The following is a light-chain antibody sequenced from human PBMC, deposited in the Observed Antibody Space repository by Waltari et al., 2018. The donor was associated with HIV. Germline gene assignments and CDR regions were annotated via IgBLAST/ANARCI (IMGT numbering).Light chain of an antibody. V-gene: IGLV2-23*01. CDR3: SAYRSDSTLV. CDR2: DDN. J-gene: IGLJ2*01. CDR1: DSDVGSYNF. Sequence: QSALTQPASVSGSPGQSITISCMGADSDVGSYNFVSWYQQRPGNAPKLMIHDDNERPAGVSLRFAGSKSGNTASLTISGLQAEDEADYYCSAYRSDSTLVFGGGTKVTVL.